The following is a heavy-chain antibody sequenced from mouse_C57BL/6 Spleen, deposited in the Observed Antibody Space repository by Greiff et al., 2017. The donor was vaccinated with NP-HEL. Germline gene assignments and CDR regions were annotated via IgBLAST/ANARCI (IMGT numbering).Heavy chain of an antibody. Sequence: EVKLVESGGGLVKPGGSLKLSCAASGFTFSDYGMHWVRQAPEKGLEWVAYISSGSSTIYYADTVKGRFTISRDNAKNTLFLQMTSLRSEDTAMYYCARGGYDGAYAMDYWGQGTSVTVSS. CDR3: ARGGYDGAYAMDY. D-gene: IGHD2-2*01. J-gene: IGHJ4*01. CDR2: ISSGSSTI. V-gene: IGHV5-17*01. CDR1: GFTFSDYG.